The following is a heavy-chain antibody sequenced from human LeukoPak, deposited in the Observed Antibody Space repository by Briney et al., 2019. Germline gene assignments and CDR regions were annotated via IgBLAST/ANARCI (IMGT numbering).Heavy chain of an antibody. V-gene: IGHV4-39*01. CDR3: ARLPGQLDYFDY. Sequence: SETLSLTCTVSGGSISSSSYYWGWIRQPPGKGLEWIGSIYYSGSTYYNLSLKSRVTISVDTSKNQFSLKLSSVTAADTAVYHCARLPGQLDYFDYWGQGTLVTVSS. D-gene: IGHD6-13*01. CDR1: GGSISSSSYY. CDR2: IYYSGST. J-gene: IGHJ4*02.